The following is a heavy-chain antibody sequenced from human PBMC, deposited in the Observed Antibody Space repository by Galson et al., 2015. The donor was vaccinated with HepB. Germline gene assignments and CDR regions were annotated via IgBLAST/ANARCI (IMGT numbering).Heavy chain of an antibody. V-gene: IGHV3-23*01. Sequence: SLRLSCAASGFTFSRYAMTWVRQAPGKGLKWVSAITGSGGTTYYADSVQGRFTISRDNSKNTVYLQMNSLRAEDTAVYYCAKDTLMVRGRGYFDYWGQGTLVTVSS. J-gene: IGHJ4*02. CDR2: ITGSGGTT. CDR3: AKDTLMVRGRGYFDY. D-gene: IGHD3-10*01. CDR1: GFTFSRYA.